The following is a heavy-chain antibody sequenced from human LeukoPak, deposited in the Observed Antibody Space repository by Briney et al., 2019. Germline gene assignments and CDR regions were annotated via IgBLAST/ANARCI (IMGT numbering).Heavy chain of an antibody. CDR2: ISWNSGSI. V-gene: IGHV3-9*01. Sequence: LRLSXXXSGFXXXDYAMHWVRHAPGKGLEWVSGISWNSGSIGYADSVKGRFTISRDNAKNSLYLQMNSLRAEDTALYYCAKGAEYYDILTGPFGVWGQGTTVTVSS. J-gene: IGHJ6*02. CDR1: GFXXXDYA. D-gene: IGHD3-9*01. CDR3: AKGAEYYDILTGPFGV.